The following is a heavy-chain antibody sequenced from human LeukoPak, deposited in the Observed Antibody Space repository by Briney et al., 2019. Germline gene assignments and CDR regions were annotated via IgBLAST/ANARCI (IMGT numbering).Heavy chain of an antibody. V-gene: IGHV3-21*01. J-gene: IGHJ4*02. CDR2: ISRSNIYK. CDR3: ANSRYDSSGYYGIIGY. D-gene: IGHD3-22*01. CDR1: GFTFSSYT. Sequence: GGSLRLSCAASGFTFSSYTMNWVRLAPGKGLEWVSSISRSNIYKYYADSVKGRFTISRDNAKNTLYPQMNSLRAEDTAVYYCANSRYDSSGYYGIIGYWGQGTLVTVSS.